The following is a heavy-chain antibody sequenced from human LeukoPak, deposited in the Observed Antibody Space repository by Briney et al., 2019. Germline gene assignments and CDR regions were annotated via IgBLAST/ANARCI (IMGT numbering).Heavy chain of an antibody. CDR1: GGSFSGYY. V-gene: IGHV4-34*01. Sequence: SETLSLTCAVYGGSFSGYYWSWIRQPPGKGLEWIGEINHSGSTNYNPSLKSRVTISVDTSKNQFSLKLSSVTAADTAVYYCAREKYYDYVWGNYRSRNWFDPWGQGTLVTVSS. J-gene: IGHJ5*02. CDR3: AREKYYDYVWGNYRSRNWFDP. D-gene: IGHD3-16*02. CDR2: INHSGST.